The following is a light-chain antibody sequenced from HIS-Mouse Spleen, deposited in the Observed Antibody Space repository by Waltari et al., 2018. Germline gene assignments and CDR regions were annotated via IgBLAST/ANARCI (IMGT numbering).Light chain of an antibody. V-gene: IGLV3-21*03. CDR3: QVWDSSSDHPYV. CDR2: DDS. J-gene: IGLJ1*01. CDR1: NIGSKS. Sequence: SYVLTQPPSVSVAPGKTARMTWGGNNIGSKSVHWDQWKPGQAPVLVVYDDSDRPSGIPERFSGSNSGNTATLTISRVEAGDEADYYCQVWDSSSDHPYVFGTGTKVTVL.